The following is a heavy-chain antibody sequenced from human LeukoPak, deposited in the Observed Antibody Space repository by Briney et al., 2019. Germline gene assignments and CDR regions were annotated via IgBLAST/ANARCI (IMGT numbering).Heavy chain of an antibody. CDR2: INPNTGGT. V-gene: IGHV1-2*02. CDR3: ATLYSSGWYVFDY. J-gene: IGHJ4*02. Sequence: ASVKVSCKASGYTFIGYYMHWVRQAPGQGLEWMGWINPNTGGTNYAQKFQGRVTMTRDTSISTAYMELSRLRSDDTAVYYCATLYSSGWYVFDYWGQGTLVTVSS. D-gene: IGHD6-19*01. CDR1: GYTFIGYY.